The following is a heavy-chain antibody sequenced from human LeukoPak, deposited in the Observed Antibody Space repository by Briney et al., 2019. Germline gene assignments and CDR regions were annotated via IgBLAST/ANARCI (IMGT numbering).Heavy chain of an antibody. CDR2: FDPEDGET. CDR1: GYTLTELS. D-gene: IGHD3-22*01. J-gene: IGHJ4*02. Sequence: ASVKVSCKVSGYTLTELSMHWVRQAPGKGLEWMGGFDPEDGETIYAQKFQGRVTMTEDTSTDTAYMELSSLRSEDTAVYYCATEPHRSGPPRWDYWGQGTLVTVSS. V-gene: IGHV1-24*01. CDR3: ATEPHRSGPPRWDY.